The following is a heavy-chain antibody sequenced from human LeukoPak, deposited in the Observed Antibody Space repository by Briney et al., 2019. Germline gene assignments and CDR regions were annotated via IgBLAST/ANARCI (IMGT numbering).Heavy chain of an antibody. CDR1: GYSISSGYY. D-gene: IGHD3-3*01. Sequence: SETLSLTCTVSGYSISSGYYWGWIRQPPGKGLEWIGSIYHSGSTYYNPSLKSRVTISVDTSKNQFSLKLSSVTAADTAVYYCARAGVAIFGVVSAFDPWGQGTLVTVSS. V-gene: IGHV4-38-2*02. CDR3: ARAGVAIFGVVSAFDP. CDR2: IYHSGST. J-gene: IGHJ5*02.